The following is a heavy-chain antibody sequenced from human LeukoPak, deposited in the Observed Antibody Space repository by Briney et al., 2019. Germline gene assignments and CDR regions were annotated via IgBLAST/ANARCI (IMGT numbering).Heavy chain of an antibody. Sequence: SETLSLTCTVSGGSISSYYWSWIRQPAGKGLEWIGRVHTSRGTNYNSSLKSRLTMSVDTSKNQFSLHLASVTAADTAVYYCAKGGESSLPFDYWGQGTLVTVSS. CDR1: GGSISSYY. V-gene: IGHV4-4*07. CDR3: AKGGESSLPFDY. D-gene: IGHD3-10*01. CDR2: VHTSRGT. J-gene: IGHJ4*02.